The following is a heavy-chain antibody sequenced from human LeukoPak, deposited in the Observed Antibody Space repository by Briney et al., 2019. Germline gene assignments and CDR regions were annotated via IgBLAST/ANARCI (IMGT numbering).Heavy chain of an antibody. Sequence: PGGSLRLSCAASGFTFSTYGMTWVRQAPGKVLEWVSAVSGSGGSTYYADSVKGRFTISRDNSKNTLYLQMNSLRAEDTAVYYCAKDLLVRLELTYYFDYWGQGTLVSVSS. D-gene: IGHD1-7*01. CDR2: VSGSGGST. CDR1: GFTFSTYG. CDR3: AKDLLVRLELTYYFDY. J-gene: IGHJ4*02. V-gene: IGHV3-23*01.